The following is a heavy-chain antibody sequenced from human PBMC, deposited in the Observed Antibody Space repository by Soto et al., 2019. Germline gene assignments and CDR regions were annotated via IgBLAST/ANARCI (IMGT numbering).Heavy chain of an antibody. D-gene: IGHD1-26*01. CDR3: AKDRSKGCYCACWFDP. CDR1: GYTFTSYG. Sequence: ASVKVSCKASGYTFTSYGISWVRQAPGQGLEWMGWISAYNGNTNYAQKLQGRVTMTTDTSTSTAYMELRSLRSDDTAVYYCAKDRSKGCYCACWFDPWGQGTLVTVSS. J-gene: IGHJ5*02. CDR2: ISAYNGNT. V-gene: IGHV1-18*01.